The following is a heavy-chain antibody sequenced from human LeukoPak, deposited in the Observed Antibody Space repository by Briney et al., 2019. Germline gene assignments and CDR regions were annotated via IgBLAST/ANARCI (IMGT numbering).Heavy chain of an antibody. J-gene: IGHJ4*02. CDR1: GGSFSGYY. CDR2: INHSGST. Sequence: DPSETLSLTCAVYGGSFSGYYWSWIRQPPGKGLEWIGEINHSGSTNYNPSLKSRVTISVDTSKSQFSLKLTSLTASDTAVYYCARRAGAYSHPYDYWGQGTLVTVSS. D-gene: IGHD4/OR15-4a*01. V-gene: IGHV4-34*01. CDR3: ARRAGAYSHPYDY.